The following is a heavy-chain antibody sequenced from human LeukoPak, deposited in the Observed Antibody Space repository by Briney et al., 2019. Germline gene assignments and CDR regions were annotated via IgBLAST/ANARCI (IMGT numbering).Heavy chain of an antibody. CDR1: GFTFSSYA. V-gene: IGHV3-30*04. CDR2: ISYDGSNK. J-gene: IGHJ6*03. Sequence: PGGSLRLSCAASGFTFSSYAMHWVRQAPGKGLEWVAVISYDGSNKYYADSVKGRFTISRDNSKNTLYLQMNSLRAEDTAVYYCARSILGYYYYYMDVWGKGTTVTASS. CDR3: ARSILGYYYYYMDV. D-gene: IGHD6-6*01.